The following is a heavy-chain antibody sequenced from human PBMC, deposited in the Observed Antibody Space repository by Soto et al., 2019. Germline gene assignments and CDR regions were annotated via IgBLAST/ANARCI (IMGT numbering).Heavy chain of an antibody. CDR1: GGSISSYY. V-gene: IGHV4-59*01. Sequence: SETLSLTCTVSGGSISSYYWSWIRQPPGKGLEWIGYIYYSGSTNYNPSLKSRVTISVDASKNQFSLKLSSVTAADTAVYYCARAPGRIVVVPAAMPRGRYYYMDVWGKGTTVTLSS. CDR3: ARAPGRIVVVPAAMPRGRYYYMDV. J-gene: IGHJ6*03. CDR2: IYYSGST. D-gene: IGHD2-2*01.